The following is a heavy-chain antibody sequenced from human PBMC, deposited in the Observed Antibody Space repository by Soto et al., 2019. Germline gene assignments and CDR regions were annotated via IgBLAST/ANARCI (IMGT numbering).Heavy chain of an antibody. CDR2: IIPIFGTA. J-gene: IGHJ6*02. V-gene: IGHV1-69*12. D-gene: IGHD3-3*01. Sequence: QVQLVQSGAEVKKPGSSVKVSCKASGGTFSSYAISWVRQAPGQGLEWMGGIIPIFGTANYAQKFQGRVTITADESTSTAYMELSSLRSEDTAVYYGARGDYDFWSGPGGGMDVWGQGTTVTVSS. CDR1: GGTFSSYA. CDR3: ARGDYDFWSGPGGGMDV.